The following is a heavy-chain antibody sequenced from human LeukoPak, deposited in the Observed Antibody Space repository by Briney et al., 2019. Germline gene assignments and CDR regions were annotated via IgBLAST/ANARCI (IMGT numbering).Heavy chain of an antibody. V-gene: IGHV3-73*01. Sequence: QTGGSLRLSCSASGSTFCVSSMHWVCPASGEGREWIGRIKTKADNYATAIAASVKGRFTISRVDSKNTAYLQMNSPKTEDTAVYYCTRLGGRSFQFDDWGYGTLVTVSS. J-gene: IGHJ4*03. D-gene: IGHD1-26*01. CDR2: IKTKADNYAT. CDR3: TRLGGRSFQFDD. CDR1: GSTFCVSS.